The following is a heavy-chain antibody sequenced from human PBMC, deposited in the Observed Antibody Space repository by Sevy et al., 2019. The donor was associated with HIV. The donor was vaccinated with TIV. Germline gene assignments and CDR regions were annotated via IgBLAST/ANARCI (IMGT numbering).Heavy chain of an antibody. D-gene: IGHD3-22*01. V-gene: IGHV3-13*01. Sequence: GGSLRLSCAASEFMFSTYAMHWVRQATGKGLEWVSAIGTAGDTYYPGSVKGRFTISRENAKNSLYLQMNSLRAGDTAVYYCARATYYYDSSGYSRYYFDYWGQGTLVTVSS. CDR2: IGTAGDT. J-gene: IGHJ4*02. CDR3: ARATYYYDSSGYSRYYFDY. CDR1: EFMFSTYA.